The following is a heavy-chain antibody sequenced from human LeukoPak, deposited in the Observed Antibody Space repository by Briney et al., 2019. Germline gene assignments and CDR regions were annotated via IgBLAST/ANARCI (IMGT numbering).Heavy chain of an antibody. J-gene: IGHJ3*02. CDR2: INPNSGGT. CDR3: ARQLELLSGGDAFDI. Sequence: ASVKVSCKASGGTFSSYAISWVRQAPGQGLEWMGWINPNSGGTNYAQKFQGRVTMTRDTSISTAYMELSRLRSDDTAVYYCARQLELLSGGDAFDIWGQGTMVTVSS. V-gene: IGHV1-2*02. CDR1: GGTFSSYA. D-gene: IGHD1-7*01.